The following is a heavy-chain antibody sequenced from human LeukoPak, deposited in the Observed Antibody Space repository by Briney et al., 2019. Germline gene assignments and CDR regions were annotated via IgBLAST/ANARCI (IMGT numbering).Heavy chain of an antibody. CDR1: GVTCKTYT. J-gene: IGHJ4*02. V-gene: IGHV3-21*01. CDR2: ISGSSNSI. Sequence: RLSCATTGVTCKTYTLNGVRHATKKGLEWVSSISGSSNSIYYTDSVKGRFTISRDNARNSLYLQMNSLRAEDTAVYYCARDLYGDFSFDYWGQGTLVTVSS. D-gene: IGHD4-17*01. CDR3: ARDLYGDFSFDY.